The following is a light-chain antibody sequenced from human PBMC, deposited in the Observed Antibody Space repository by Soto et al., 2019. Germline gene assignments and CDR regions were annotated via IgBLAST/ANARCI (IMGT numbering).Light chain of an antibody. CDR3: QQYNNWPT. Sequence: EIVLTQSPGTLSLSLGERATLSCRASQSVSSTYLIWYQQKPGQAPRLLIYGASSRATGIPARFSGSGSGTEFTLTISSLQSEDFAVYYCQQYNNWPTFGQGTKVDIK. CDR2: GAS. J-gene: IGKJ1*01. V-gene: IGKV3-15*01. CDR1: QSVSSTY.